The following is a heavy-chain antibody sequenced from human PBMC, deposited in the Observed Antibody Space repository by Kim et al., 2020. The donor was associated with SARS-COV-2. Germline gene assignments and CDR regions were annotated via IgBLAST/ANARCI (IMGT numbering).Heavy chain of an antibody. V-gene: IGHV4-59*08. CDR3: ARRGYSYMGLDYGMDV. J-gene: IGHJ6*02. Sequence: LKSRVTISVDTSKNQFSLKLSSVTAADTAVYYCARRGYSYMGLDYGMDVWGQGTTVTVSS. D-gene: IGHD5-18*01.